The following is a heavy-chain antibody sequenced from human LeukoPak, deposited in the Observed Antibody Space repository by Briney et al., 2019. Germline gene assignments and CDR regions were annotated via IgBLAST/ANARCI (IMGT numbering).Heavy chain of an antibody. Sequence: GGSLRLSCAASGFTFSSYSMNWVRQAPGKGLEWVSSISASSSYIYYADSVKGRFTISRDNAKNSLYLQMNSLRAEDTAVYYCAKDYGDLQEGKDYWGQGTLVTVSS. CDR2: ISASSSYI. CDR3: AKDYGDLQEGKDY. CDR1: GFTFSSYS. D-gene: IGHD4-17*01. J-gene: IGHJ4*02. V-gene: IGHV3-21*01.